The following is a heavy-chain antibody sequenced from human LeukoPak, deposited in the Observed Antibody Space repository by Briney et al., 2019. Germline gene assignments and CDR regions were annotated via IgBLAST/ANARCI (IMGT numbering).Heavy chain of an antibody. Sequence: GGSLRLSCAASGFTFSSYEMNWVRQAPGKGLEWVSYISSSGRTIYYADYVKGRVTISRDNSKNTLYLQMSSLRAEDTAVYYCAKDFGMGYSSPTFFDYWGQGTLVTVSS. V-gene: IGHV3-48*03. D-gene: IGHD6-13*01. CDR1: GFTFSSYE. CDR3: AKDFGMGYSSPTFFDY. J-gene: IGHJ4*02. CDR2: ISSSGRTI.